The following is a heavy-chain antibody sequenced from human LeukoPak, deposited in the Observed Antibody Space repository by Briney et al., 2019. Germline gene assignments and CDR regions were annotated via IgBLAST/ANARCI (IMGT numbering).Heavy chain of an antibody. V-gene: IGHV3-43*02. CDR3: ARTTDFDY. J-gene: IGHJ4*02. D-gene: IGHD1-7*01. CDR1: GFTFDDYA. CDR2: ISGDGGST. Sequence: GSLRLSCAASGFTFDDYAMHWVRQAPGKGLEWVSLISGDGGSTYYADSVKGRFTISRDNAKNSLYLQVNSLRAEDTAVYYCARTTDFDYWGQGTLVTVSS.